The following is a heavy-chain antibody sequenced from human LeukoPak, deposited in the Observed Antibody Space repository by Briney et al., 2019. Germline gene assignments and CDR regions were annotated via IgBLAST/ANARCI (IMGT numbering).Heavy chain of an antibody. J-gene: IGHJ4*02. V-gene: IGHV4-39*01. Sequence: SETLSLTCTVSGGSISSSSYYWGWIRPPPGKGLVWIGSIYYSGSTYYNPSLKSRVTISVDTSKNQLSLKLSSVTAADTAVYYCARQLGYCSSTSCYADKVDYWGQGTLVTVSS. CDR1: GGSISSSSYY. CDR3: ARQLGYCSSTSCYADKVDY. CDR2: IYYSGST. D-gene: IGHD2-2*01.